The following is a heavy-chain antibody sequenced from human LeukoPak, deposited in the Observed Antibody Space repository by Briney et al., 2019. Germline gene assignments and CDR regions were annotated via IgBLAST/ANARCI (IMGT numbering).Heavy chain of an antibody. V-gene: IGHV1-3*01. Sequence: ASVKVSCKTSGYNFTSYAMHWLRQAPGQRLEWMGWINGGNGNTKYSQQFQDRVTITREKSATTSYMELVSLTSEDTAVYYCARPRGFCRGGHCYSSSLLLEYWGQGTQVTVSS. CDR3: ARPRGFCRGGHCYSSSLLLEY. CDR1: GYNFTSYA. CDR2: INGGNGNT. D-gene: IGHD2-21*01. J-gene: IGHJ4*02.